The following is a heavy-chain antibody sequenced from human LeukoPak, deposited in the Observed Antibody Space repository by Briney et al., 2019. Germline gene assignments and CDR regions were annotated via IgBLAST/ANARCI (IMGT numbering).Heavy chain of an antibody. J-gene: IGHJ6*04. CDR3: ARRGVITYYYGMDV. CDR1: GGSISSGGYY. V-gene: IGHV4-31*03. Sequence: SQTLSLTCTVSGGSISSGGYYWSWIRQHPGKGLEWIGYIYYSGSTYYNPSLKSRVTISVDTSKNQFSLKLSSVTAADTAVYYCARRGVITYYYGMDVWGKGTTVTVSS. CDR2: IYYSGST. D-gene: IGHD3-10*01.